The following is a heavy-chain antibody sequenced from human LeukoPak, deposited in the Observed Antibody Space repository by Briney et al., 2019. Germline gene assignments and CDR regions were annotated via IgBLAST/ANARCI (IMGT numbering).Heavy chain of an antibody. CDR3: ARAYCSGGSCSLFDL. D-gene: IGHD2-15*01. CDR2: IYHSGST. J-gene: IGHJ2*01. V-gene: IGHV4-30-2*01. Sequence: SETLSLTCAVSGDSISSDGDSWSWIRQPPGKGLEWIGYIYHSGSTNYNPSLKSRVTISVDTSKNQFSLKLSSVTAADTAVYYCARAYCSGGSCSLFDLWGRGTLVTVSS. CDR1: GDSISSDGDS.